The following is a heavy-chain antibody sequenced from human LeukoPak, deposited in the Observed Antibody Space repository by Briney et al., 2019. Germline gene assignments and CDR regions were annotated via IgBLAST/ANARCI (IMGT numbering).Heavy chain of an antibody. CDR1: GFTFSSYS. D-gene: IGHD6-13*01. J-gene: IGHJ4*02. V-gene: IGHV3-21*04. CDR3: ARPAGYSSSWAPE. Sequence: GGSLRLSCAASGFTFSSYSMNWVRQAPGKGLEWVSSISSSSSYIYYADSVKGRFTISRDNAKNSLYLQMNSLRAEDTAVYYCARPAGYSSSWAPEWGQGTLVTVSS. CDR2: ISSSSSYI.